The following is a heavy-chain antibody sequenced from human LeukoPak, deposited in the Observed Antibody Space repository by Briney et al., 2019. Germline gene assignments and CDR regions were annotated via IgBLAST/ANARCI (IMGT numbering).Heavy chain of an antibody. D-gene: IGHD5-18*01. CDR1: GYSFTSYW. CDR2: IDPSDSYT. J-gene: IGHJ4*02. V-gene: IGHV5-10-1*01. Sequence: PGESLKISCKGSGYSFTSYWISLVRQMPGEGLEWMGRIDPSDSYTNYSPSFQGHVTISADKSISTAYLQWSSLRASDTAMYYCARHGARGYTFDYCGQGSLVTVSS. CDR3: ARHGARGYTFDY.